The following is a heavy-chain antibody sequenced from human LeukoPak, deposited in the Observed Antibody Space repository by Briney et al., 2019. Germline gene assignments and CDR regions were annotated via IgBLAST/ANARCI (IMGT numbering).Heavy chain of an antibody. CDR3: ASDLAYCGGDCYLDSN. V-gene: IGHV3-21*01. CDR2: ISSSSSYI. J-gene: IGHJ4*02. Sequence: GGSLRLSCAASGFTFSSYSMNWGRQAPGKGLKWVSSISSSSSYIYYADSVKGRFTISRDNAKNSLYLQMNSLRAEDTAVYYCASDLAYCGGDCYLDSNWGQGTLGTVSS. D-gene: IGHD2-21*02. CDR1: GFTFSSYS.